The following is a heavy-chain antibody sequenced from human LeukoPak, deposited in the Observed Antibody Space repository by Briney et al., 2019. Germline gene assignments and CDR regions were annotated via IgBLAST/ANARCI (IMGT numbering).Heavy chain of an antibody. CDR3: ARKGCSSTSCYLHYYYYGMDV. CDR1: GFTFSSYW. J-gene: IGHJ6*02. CDR2: INSDGSST. V-gene: IGHV3-74*01. D-gene: IGHD2-2*01. Sequence: GGSLRLSCAAPGFTFSSYWMHWVRQAPGKGLVWVSRINSDGSSTSYADSVKGRFTISRDNAKNTLYLQMNSLRAEDTAVYYCARKGCSSTSCYLHYYYYGMDVWGQGTTVTVSS.